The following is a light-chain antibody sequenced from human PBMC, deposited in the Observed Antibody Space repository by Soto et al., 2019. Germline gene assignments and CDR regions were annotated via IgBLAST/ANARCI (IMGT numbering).Light chain of an antibody. CDR1: QSVGTK. J-gene: IGKJ5*01. Sequence: IVRTQLPYPLSVAPEESATLSCSASQSVGTKLGWFQHKPGQAPRLLIYAASIRATGIPDRFIGSGSGTDFTLTISYLWSEDLSLYFCQQYYQWWLFTFGQGTRLEI. CDR3: QQYYQWWLFT. CDR2: AAS. V-gene: IGKV3-15*01.